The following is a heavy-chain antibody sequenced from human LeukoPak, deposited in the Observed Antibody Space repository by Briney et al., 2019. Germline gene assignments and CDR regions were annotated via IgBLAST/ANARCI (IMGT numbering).Heavy chain of an antibody. J-gene: IGHJ5*02. CDR3: ARGYYDSNP. CDR2: INPSDSYI. V-gene: IGHV5-10-1*01. Sequence: GESLKISCKGSGYSFTSYWISWVRQMPGKGLGWMGRINPSDSYIKYSPSFQGHVTISADKSISTAYLQWSSLKASDTAMYYCARGYYDSNPWGQGTLVTVSS. D-gene: IGHD3-22*01. CDR1: GYSFTSYW.